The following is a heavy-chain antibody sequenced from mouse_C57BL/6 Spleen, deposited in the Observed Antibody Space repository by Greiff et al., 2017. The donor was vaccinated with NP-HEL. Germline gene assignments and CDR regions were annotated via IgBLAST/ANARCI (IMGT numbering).Heavy chain of an antibody. J-gene: IGHJ3*01. V-gene: IGHV2-9-1*01. D-gene: IGHD1-1*01. CDR3: ARGITTVVAPFAY. Sequence: VHLVESGPGLVAPSPSLSITCTVSGFSLTSYAISWVRQPPGKGLEWLGVIWTGGGPNYNSALKSRLSISKDNSKSQVFLKMNSLQTDDTARYYCARGITTVVAPFAYWGQGTLVTVSA. CDR2: IWTGGGP. CDR1: GFSLTSYA.